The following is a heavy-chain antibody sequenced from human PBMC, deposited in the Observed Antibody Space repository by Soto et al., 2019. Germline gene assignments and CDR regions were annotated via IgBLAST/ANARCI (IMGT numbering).Heavy chain of an antibody. V-gene: IGHV2-5*01. D-gene: IGHD2-2*01. CDR1: GFSLTTSGVG. CDR3: AHHTTTPATNWFDP. Sequence: VPTLVNPTQSLTLTCTFSGFSLTTSGVGVGWIRQPPGKALEWLALIYWNDDKRYSPSLRGRLTITKDTSKNQVVLAMTNMEPVDTATYYCAHHTTTPATNWFDPWGLGTLVTAPQ. CDR2: IYWNDDK. J-gene: IGHJ5*02.